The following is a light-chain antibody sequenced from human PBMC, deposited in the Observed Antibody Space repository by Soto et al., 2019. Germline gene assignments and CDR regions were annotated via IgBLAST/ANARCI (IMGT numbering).Light chain of an antibody. Sequence: DIQMTQSPSSLSASVGDRVTITCRASQGISNYLAWYQQIPGKVPKLLISAASTLQSGVPSRFSGSGSGTYFTLPISSLQPEDVATYYCQKYTNVPAFGGGTKVEIK. CDR1: QGISNY. J-gene: IGKJ4*01. V-gene: IGKV1-27*01. CDR2: AAS. CDR3: QKYTNVPA.